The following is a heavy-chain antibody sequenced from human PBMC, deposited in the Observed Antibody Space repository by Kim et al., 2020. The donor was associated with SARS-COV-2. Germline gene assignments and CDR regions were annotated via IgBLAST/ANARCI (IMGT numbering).Heavy chain of an antibody. J-gene: IGHJ4*02. D-gene: IGHD3-22*01. CDR1: GFTFSSYG. CDR2: ISDSGDVT. CDR3: ARRVGRAYFNFEY. V-gene: IGHV3-23*01. Sequence: GGSLRLSCAASGFTFSSYGMSWVRQAPGKGLEWVSAISDSGDVTASADSVEGRFTISRDNFKNTLFLQMNSLRAEDTAVYYCARRVGRAYFNFEYWGQGTLVTVSS.